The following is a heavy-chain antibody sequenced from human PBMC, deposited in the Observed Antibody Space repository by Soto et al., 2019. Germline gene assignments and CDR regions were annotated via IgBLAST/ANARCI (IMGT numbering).Heavy chain of an antibody. J-gene: IGHJ4*02. D-gene: IGHD6-19*01. V-gene: IGHV3-23*01. CDR2: ISASGRDT. CDR1: GFTFTNFG. CDR3: AKGKASGWYYFDY. Sequence: GGSLRLSCAASGFTFTNFGMSWVRQAPGRGLEWVSGISASGRDTYYADSVKDRFTVSRDNSKNTLYLQMNSLRAEDTAIYYCAKGKASGWYYFDYWGQGARVTVSS.